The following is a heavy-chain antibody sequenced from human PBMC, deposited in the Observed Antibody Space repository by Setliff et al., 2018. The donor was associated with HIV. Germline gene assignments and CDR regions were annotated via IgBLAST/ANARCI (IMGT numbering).Heavy chain of an antibody. CDR1: GFTFDDYA. Sequence: GGSLRLSCAASGFTFDDYAMHWVRQAPGKGLEWVSLITWDGGSTYYADSVKGRFTISRDNAKNSLYLQMNSLRVEDTAVYYCATDCAVVGGTGSLDSWGQGTLVTVSS. V-gene: IGHV3-43D*04. CDR3: ATDCAVVGGTGSLDS. D-gene: IGHD1-26*01. J-gene: IGHJ4*02. CDR2: ITWDGGST.